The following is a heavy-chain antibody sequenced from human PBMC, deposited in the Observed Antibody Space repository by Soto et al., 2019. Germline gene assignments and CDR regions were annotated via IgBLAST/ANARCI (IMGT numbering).Heavy chain of an antibody. D-gene: IGHD2-15*01. Sequence: SVKVSCKASGGTFSSYAISWVRQAPGQGLEWMGGIIPIFGTANYAQKFQGRVTITADESTSTAYMELSSLRSEDTAVYYCARALGYCSGGSCSPSLDYYYYGMDVWGQGTTVTVSS. V-gene: IGHV1-69*13. J-gene: IGHJ6*02. CDR2: IIPIFGTA. CDR3: ARALGYCSGGSCSPSLDYYYYGMDV. CDR1: GGTFSSYA.